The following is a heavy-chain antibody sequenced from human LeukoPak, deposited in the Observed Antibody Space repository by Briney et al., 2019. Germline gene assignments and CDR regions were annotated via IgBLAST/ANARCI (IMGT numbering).Heavy chain of an antibody. CDR2: ISSSSSYI. Sequence: GGSLRLSCAASGFTFSSYSMNWVRQAPGKGLEWVSSISSSSSYIYYADSVKGRFTISRDSAKNSLYLQMNSLRAEDTAVYYCASTYYGSESYPKRYNWFDPWGQGTLVTVSS. CDR1: GFTFSSYS. D-gene: IGHD3-10*01. J-gene: IGHJ5*02. CDR3: ASTYYGSESYPKRYNWFDP. V-gene: IGHV3-21*01.